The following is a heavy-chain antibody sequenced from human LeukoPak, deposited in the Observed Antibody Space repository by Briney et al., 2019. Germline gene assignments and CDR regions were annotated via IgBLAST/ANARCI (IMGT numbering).Heavy chain of an antibody. CDR1: GFTFSSYS. J-gene: IGHJ1*01. CDR2: ISSSSSYI. CDR3: ARDLKDEYSSGWRPFEYFQH. Sequence: GGSLRLSCAASGFTFSSYSMNWVRQAPGKGLEWVSSISSSSSYIYYADSVKGRFTISRDNAKNSLYLQMNSLRAEDTAVYYCARDLKDEYSSGWRPFEYFQHWGQGTLVTVSS. V-gene: IGHV3-21*01. D-gene: IGHD6-25*01.